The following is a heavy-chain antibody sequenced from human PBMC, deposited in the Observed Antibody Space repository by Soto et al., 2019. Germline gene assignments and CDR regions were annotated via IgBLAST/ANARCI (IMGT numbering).Heavy chain of an antibody. Sequence: PGGSLRLSCAASGFTVSSNYMSWVRQAPGKGLEWVSVIYSGGSTYYAGSVKGRFTISRDNSKNTLYLRMNSLRAEDTAVYYRARVAPIVVVVAAEPHFDYRGQGTLVTVSS. CDR3: ARVAPIVVVVAAEPHFDY. CDR1: GFTVSSNY. CDR2: IYSGGST. V-gene: IGHV3-66*01. D-gene: IGHD2-15*01. J-gene: IGHJ4*02.